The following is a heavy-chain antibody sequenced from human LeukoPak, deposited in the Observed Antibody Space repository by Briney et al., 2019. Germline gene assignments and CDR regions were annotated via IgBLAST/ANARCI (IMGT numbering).Heavy chain of an antibody. J-gene: IGHJ2*01. V-gene: IGHV4-39*01. CDR2: IYYSGST. CDR1: GGSVSSSSYY. Sequence: PSETLSLTCTVSGGSVSSSSYYWGWIRQPPGKGLEWIGSIYYSGSTYYNPSLKSRVTISVDTSKNQFSLKLSSVTAADTAVYYCARRLGMVRGAKSNWWYFDLWGRGTLVTVSS. D-gene: IGHD3-10*01. CDR3: ARRLGMVRGAKSNWWYFDL.